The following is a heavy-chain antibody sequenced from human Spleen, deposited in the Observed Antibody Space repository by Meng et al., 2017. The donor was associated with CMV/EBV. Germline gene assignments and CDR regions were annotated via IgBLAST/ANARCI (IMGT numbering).Heavy chain of an antibody. CDR3: ARDPCSSTSCYGDNWFDP. V-gene: IGHV3-74*01. CDR2: IKSDGSST. D-gene: IGHD2-2*01. J-gene: IGHJ5*02. Sequence: FTFRSYWMHWFRQAPGKGLVWVSRIKSDGSSTSYADSVKGRFTISRDNAKDTLYLQMNSLRAEDTAVYYCARDPCSSTSCYGDNWFDPWGQGTLVTVSS. CDR1: FTFRSYW.